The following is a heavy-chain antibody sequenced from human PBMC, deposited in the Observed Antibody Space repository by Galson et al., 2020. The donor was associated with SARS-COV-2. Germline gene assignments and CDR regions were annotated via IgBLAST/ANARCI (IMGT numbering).Heavy chain of an antibody. V-gene: IGHV3-30*04. CDR3: ARDEETYSYYYYYRDV. J-gene: IGHJ6*03. D-gene: IGHD4-4*01. CDR1: GFTFSSYA. Sequence: GGSLRLSCAASGFTFSSYAMHWVRQAPGKGLEWVAVISYDGSNKYYADSVKGRFTISRDNSKNTLYLQMNSLRAEDTAVYYCARDEETYSYYYYYRDVGGKGTTVTVSS. CDR2: ISYDGSNK.